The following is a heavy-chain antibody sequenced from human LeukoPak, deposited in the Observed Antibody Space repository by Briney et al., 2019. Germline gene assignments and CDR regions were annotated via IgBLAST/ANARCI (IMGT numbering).Heavy chain of an antibody. Sequence: GGSLKLSCAASGFTFSGSAMHWVRQASGKGLEWVGRIRSKASSYATAYAASVKGRFTISRDDSKNTAYLQMNSLKTEDTAVYYCTRHRSGDYRFDYWGQGTLVTVSS. CDR3: TRHRSGDYRFDY. CDR2: IRSKASSYAT. D-gene: IGHD4-17*01. CDR1: GFTFSGSA. J-gene: IGHJ4*02. V-gene: IGHV3-73*01.